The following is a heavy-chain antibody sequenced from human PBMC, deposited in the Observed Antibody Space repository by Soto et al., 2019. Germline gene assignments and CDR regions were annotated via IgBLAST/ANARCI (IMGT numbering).Heavy chain of an antibody. CDR2: IDPVDSYT. CDR1: GYSFTNYW. J-gene: IGHJ5*02. D-gene: IGHD6-13*01. V-gene: IGHV5-10-1*01. CDR3: AKIESIARNWFDP. Sequence: PGESLKISCKGSGYSFTNYWISWVRRMPGKGLEWMGNIDPVDSYTNYSPSFQGHVTFSVDTSISTAYLQWGSLKASDTAMYYCAKIESIARNWFDPWGQGTLVTVYS.